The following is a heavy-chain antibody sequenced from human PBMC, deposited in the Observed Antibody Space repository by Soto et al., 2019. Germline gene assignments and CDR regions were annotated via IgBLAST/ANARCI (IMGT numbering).Heavy chain of an antibody. J-gene: IGHJ6*02. CDR1: GGTFSSYA. Sequence: SVKVSCKASGGTFSSYAISWARQAPGQGLEWMGGIIPIFGTANYAQKFQGRVTITADESTSTAYMELSSLRSEDTAVYYCARVLSNYDYYYYGMDVWGQGTTVTVSS. D-gene: IGHD4-4*01. CDR2: IIPIFGTA. V-gene: IGHV1-69*13. CDR3: ARVLSNYDYYYYGMDV.